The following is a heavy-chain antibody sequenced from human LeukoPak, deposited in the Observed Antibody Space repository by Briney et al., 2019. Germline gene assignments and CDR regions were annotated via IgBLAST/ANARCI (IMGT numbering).Heavy chain of an antibody. CDR3: AVDRRFKIFDY. D-gene: IGHD5-24*01. CDR1: GFSLSPYW. Sequence: GSLRLSCAASGFSLSPYWVNWVRQAPGKGLEWVASIKPDGSEDFYADPVKGRFNISRDNAKNSLFLQMTNLKAEDTAVYYCAVDRRFKIFDYWGQGTLVTVSS. CDR2: IKPDGSED. J-gene: IGHJ4*02. V-gene: IGHV3-7*01.